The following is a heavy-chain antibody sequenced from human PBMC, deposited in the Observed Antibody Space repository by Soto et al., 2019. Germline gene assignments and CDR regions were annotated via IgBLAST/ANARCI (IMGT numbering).Heavy chain of an antibody. D-gene: IGHD4-17*01. CDR3: AKAVTVGQKRWANYVDS. V-gene: IGHV3-9*01. CDR1: GFTFDDYG. J-gene: IGHJ4*02. Sequence: VQLVESGGGLVQPGRSLRLSCAASGFTFDDYGMHWVRLVPGKGLEWVAAISWDSSIIDYVDSVKGRFTISRDNARSALYLQMNSLRPEDTALYYCAKAVTVGQKRWANYVDSWGQGTPVTVSS. CDR2: ISWDSSII.